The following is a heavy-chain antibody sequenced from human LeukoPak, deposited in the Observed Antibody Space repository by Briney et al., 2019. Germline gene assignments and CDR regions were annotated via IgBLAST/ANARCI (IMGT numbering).Heavy chain of an antibody. J-gene: IGHJ4*02. Sequence: SSVRVPCKASGGTFSSYTISRVRQAPGHGLEWMGRILPILGIAKYAQKFPGRVTITPDKSTSTAYMELSSLRSEDTAVYYCATDIAVAGKGTYYFDYWGQGTLVTVSS. V-gene: IGHV1-69*02. CDR2: ILPILGIA. CDR3: ATDIAVAGKGTYYFDY. D-gene: IGHD6-19*01. CDR1: GGTFSSYT.